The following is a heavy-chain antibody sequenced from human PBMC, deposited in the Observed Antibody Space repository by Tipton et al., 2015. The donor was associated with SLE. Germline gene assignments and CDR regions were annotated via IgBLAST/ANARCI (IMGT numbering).Heavy chain of an antibody. CDR2: IGGISDYI. V-gene: IGHV3-23*01. J-gene: IGHJ4*02. D-gene: IGHD3-10*01. Sequence: SPRLSCVASGFTFSSYAMNWVRQAPGKGLEWVSAIGGISDYIYYADSVKGRFTISRQNSKNTLYLQMNSLRAEDTAVYYCAKDLLDLTMVQGLISGGYYVDHWGQGTLVTVSS. CDR1: GFTFSSYA. CDR3: AKDLLDLTMVQGLISGGYYVDH.